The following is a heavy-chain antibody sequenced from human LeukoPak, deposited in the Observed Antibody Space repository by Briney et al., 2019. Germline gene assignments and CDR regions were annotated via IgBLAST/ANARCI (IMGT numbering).Heavy chain of an antibody. CDR1: GYTFTGYY. CDR2: INPNSGGT. J-gene: IGHJ6*03. V-gene: IGHV1-2*02. CDR3: VFSNHYYYYMDV. Sequence: GASVKVSCKASGYTFTGYYMHWVRQAPGQGLEWMGWINPNSGGTNYAQKFQGRVTMTRDTSISTAYMELSRLRSDDTAVYYCVFSNHYYYYMDVWGKGTTVTVSS. D-gene: IGHD1-14*01.